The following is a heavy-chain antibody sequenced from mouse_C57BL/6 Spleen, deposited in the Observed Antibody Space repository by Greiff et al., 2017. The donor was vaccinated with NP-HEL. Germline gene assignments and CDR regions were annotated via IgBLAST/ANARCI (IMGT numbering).Heavy chain of an antibody. CDR3: AREEPDSNYVYFDY. J-gene: IGHJ2*01. D-gene: IGHD2-5*01. Sequence: EVQLHQSGPELVKPGASVKMSCKASGYTFTDYTIHWVKQSPGKSLEWIGYIYPNNGGTSYNQKFKGKATLTVNKSSSTAYMELRSLTSEDSAVYYCAREEPDSNYVYFDYWGQGTTLTVSA. CDR1: GYTFTDYT. CDR2: IYPNNGGT. V-gene: IGHV1-22*01.